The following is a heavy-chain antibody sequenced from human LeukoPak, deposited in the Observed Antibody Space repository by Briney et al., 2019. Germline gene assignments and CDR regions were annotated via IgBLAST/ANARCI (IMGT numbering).Heavy chain of an antibody. J-gene: IGHJ4*02. D-gene: IGHD6-19*01. V-gene: IGHV1-2*02. CDR1: GYTFTGYY. CDR3: AGWTHISPPQDY. Sequence: ASVKVSCKASGYTFTGYYMHWVRQAPGQGLEWMGWINPNSGGTNYAQKFQGRVTMTRDTSISTAYMELSRLRSDDTAVYYCAGWTHISPPQDYWGQGTLVTVSS. CDR2: INPNSGGT.